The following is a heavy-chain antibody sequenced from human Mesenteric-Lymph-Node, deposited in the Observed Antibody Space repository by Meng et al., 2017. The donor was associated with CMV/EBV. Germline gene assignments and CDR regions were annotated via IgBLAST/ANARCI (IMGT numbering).Heavy chain of an antibody. CDR3: AGGIAAAGSRWFDP. CDR2: IIPILGIA. J-gene: IGHJ5*02. V-gene: IGHV1-69*02. CDR1: GGTFSSYT. D-gene: IGHD6-13*01. Sequence: QVQLVQSGAEVKKPGSSVKGSCKASGGTFSSYTISWVRQAPGQGLELMGRIIPILGIANYAQKFQGRVTITADKSTSTAYMELSSLRSEDTAVYYCAGGIAAAGSRWFDPWGQGTLVTVSS.